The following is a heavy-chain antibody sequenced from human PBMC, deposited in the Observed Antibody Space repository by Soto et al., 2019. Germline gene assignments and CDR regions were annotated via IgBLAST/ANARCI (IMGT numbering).Heavy chain of an antibody. CDR2: IYYSGST. D-gene: IGHD3-16*01. V-gene: IGHV4-59*01. CDR3: ARVWYNWFDP. CDR1: GATTSSNY. J-gene: IGHJ5*02. Sequence: TSETLSLTCTAAGATTSSNYWTWIRQPPGKGLEWIGYIYYSGSTNYNPSLKSRVTISVDTSKNQFSLKLSSVTAADTAVYYCARVWYNWFDPWGQGTLVTVSS.